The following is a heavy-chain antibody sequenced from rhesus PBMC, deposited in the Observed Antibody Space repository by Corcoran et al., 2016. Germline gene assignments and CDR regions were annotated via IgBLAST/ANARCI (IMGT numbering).Heavy chain of an antibody. J-gene: IGHJ6*01. CDR2: IDPSDSET. CDR1: GYSFTSYW. CDR3: AKGGTIFGLVINYGLDS. Sequence: EVQLVQSGAEVKRPGESLKISCKTSGYSFTSYWISWVRQMPGKGLEWKGAIDPSDSETRYSPTFQGQVTISADKSISTTYLQWSSLKASDSATYYCAKGGTIFGLVINYGLDSWGQGVVVTVSS. D-gene: IGHD3-3*01. V-gene: IGHV5-2*01.